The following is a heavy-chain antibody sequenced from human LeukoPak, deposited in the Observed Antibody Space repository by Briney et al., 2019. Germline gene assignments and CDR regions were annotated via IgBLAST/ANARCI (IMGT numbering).Heavy chain of an antibody. CDR2: ISYDGSNK. CDR1: GFTFSSYS. CDR3: ATVKRFNYYYYMDV. V-gene: IGHV3-30*03. J-gene: IGHJ6*03. D-gene: IGHD4-17*01. Sequence: GGSLRLSCAASGFTFSSYSMNWVRQAPGKGLEWVAVISYDGSNKYYADSVKGRFTISRDNSKNTLYLQMSSLRSEDTAVYYCATVKRFNYYYYMDVWGKGTTVTVSS.